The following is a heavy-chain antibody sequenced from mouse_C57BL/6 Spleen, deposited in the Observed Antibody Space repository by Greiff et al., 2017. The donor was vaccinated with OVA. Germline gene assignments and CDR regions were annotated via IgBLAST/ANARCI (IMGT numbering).Heavy chain of an antibody. J-gene: IGHJ4*01. D-gene: IGHD4-1*01. Sequence: EVKVVESGGGLVKPGGSLKLSCAASGFTFSSYTMSWVRQTPEKRLEWVATISGGGGNTYYPDSVKGRFTISRDNAKNTLYLQMSSLRSEDTALYYCARELGHYYAMDYWGQGTSVTVSS. CDR1: GFTFSSYT. CDR2: ISGGGGNT. CDR3: ARELGHYYAMDY. V-gene: IGHV5-9*01.